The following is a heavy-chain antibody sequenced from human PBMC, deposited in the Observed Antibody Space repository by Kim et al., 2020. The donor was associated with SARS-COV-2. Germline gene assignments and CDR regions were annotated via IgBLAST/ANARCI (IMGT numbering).Heavy chain of an antibody. CDR1: GFTFSSYS. V-gene: IGHV3-21*01. Sequence: GGSLRLSCAASGFTFSSYSMNWVRQAPGKGLEWVSSISSSSSYIYYADSVKGRFTISRDNAKNSLYLQMNSLRAEDTAVYYCARTSGGSRPRKYYFDYWGQGTLGTVSS. J-gene: IGHJ4*02. CDR2: ISSSSSYI. D-gene: IGHD6-13*01. CDR3: ARTSGGSRPRKYYFDY.